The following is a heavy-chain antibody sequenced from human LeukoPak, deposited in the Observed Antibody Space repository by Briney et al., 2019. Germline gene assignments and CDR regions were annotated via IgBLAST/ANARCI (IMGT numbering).Heavy chain of an antibody. CDR3: ARYGLLGLSEINGFDI. CDR1: GGSVGHSNYY. J-gene: IGHJ3*02. D-gene: IGHD3-10*01. CDR2: IYYSGST. V-gene: IGHV4-39*07. Sequence: SETLSLTCTVSGGSVGHSNYYSDWIRQPPGKGLEWLGDIYYSGSTYYNPSLKSRVTISLDTSKNQFSLKLSSVTAADTAVYYCARYGLLGLSEINGFDIWGQGTMVTVSA.